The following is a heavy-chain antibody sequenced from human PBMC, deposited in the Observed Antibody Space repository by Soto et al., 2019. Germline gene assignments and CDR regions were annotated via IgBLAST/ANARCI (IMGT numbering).Heavy chain of an antibody. D-gene: IGHD2-2*01. CDR2: IYSSGST. J-gene: IGHJ4*02. CDR1: GGSISSSSYY. V-gene: IGHV4-39*01. Sequence: QLQLQESGPGLVKPSETLSLTCTVSGGSISSSSYYWGWIRQPPGKGLEWIGSIYSSGSTYYNPSLKSRVTISLDTSKNQFSLKLSSVTAADTAVYYCARHAVVVVPAAIDYWGQGTLVTVSS. CDR3: ARHAVVVVPAAIDY.